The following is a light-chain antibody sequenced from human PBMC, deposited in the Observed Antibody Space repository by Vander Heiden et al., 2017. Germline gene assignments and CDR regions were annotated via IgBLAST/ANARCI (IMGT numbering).Light chain of an antibody. Sequence: QSVLTQPHTASRTPGQRVTVPCSGRSSNIGSNNVNWYQQCTGTAPKLLIYSNNQRPSGVPDRFSGAKSGTSASMASSGLQSEDEADYYCAAWDDSLNGLVFGGGTKLTVL. CDR2: SNN. CDR1: SSNIGSNN. CDR3: AAWDDSLNGLV. J-gene: IGLJ3*02. V-gene: IGLV1-44*01.